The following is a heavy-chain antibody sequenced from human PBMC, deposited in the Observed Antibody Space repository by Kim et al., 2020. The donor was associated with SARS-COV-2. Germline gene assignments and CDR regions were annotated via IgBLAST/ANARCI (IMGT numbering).Heavy chain of an antibody. J-gene: IGHJ4*02. D-gene: IGHD3-10*01. CDR3: ARDTGVLWFGELSS. Sequence: ADSVKGRFTISRDNAKNSLYLQMNSLRDEDTAVYYCARDTGVLWFGELSSWGQGTLVTVSS. V-gene: IGHV3-48*02.